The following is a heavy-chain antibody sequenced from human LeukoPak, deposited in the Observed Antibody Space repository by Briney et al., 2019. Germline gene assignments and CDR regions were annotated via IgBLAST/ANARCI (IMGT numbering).Heavy chain of an antibody. CDR2: IYYSGST. V-gene: IGHV4-38-2*02. Sequence: SETLSLTCTVSGYSISSGYYWGWIRQPPGKGLEWIGSIYYSGSTYYNPSLKSRVTISVDTSKNQFSLKLSSVTAADTAVYYCARDADTAMVVYNWFDPWGQGTLVTVSS. D-gene: IGHD5-18*01. J-gene: IGHJ5*02. CDR3: ARDADTAMVVYNWFDP. CDR1: GYSISSGYY.